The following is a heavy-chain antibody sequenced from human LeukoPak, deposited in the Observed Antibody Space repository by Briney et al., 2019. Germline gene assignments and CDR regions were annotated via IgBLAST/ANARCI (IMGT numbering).Heavy chain of an antibody. D-gene: IGHD1-26*01. J-gene: IGHJ4*02. Sequence: ASVKVSCKASGYTFTSYAMHWVRQAPGQRLEWMGWINAGNGNTKYSQKSQGRVTITRDTSASTAYMELSSLRSEDTAVYYCARDSGSYYGDFDYWGQGTLVTVSS. V-gene: IGHV1-3*01. CDR2: INAGNGNT. CDR3: ARDSGSYYGDFDY. CDR1: GYTFTSYA.